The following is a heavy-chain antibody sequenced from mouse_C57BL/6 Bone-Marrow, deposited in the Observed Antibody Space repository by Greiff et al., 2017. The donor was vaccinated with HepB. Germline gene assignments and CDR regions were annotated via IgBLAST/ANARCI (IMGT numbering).Heavy chain of an antibody. CDR1: GYTFTSYW. V-gene: IGHV1-55*01. CDR3: ARSDTTVVGPPWFAY. Sequence: QVQLQQPGAELVKPGASVKMSCKASGYTFTSYWITWVKQRPGQGLEWIGDNYPGSGSTNYNEKFKSKATLTVDTSSSTAYMQLSSLTSEDSAVYYCARSDTTVVGPPWFAYWGQGTLVTVSA. J-gene: IGHJ3*01. CDR2: NYPGSGST. D-gene: IGHD1-1*01.